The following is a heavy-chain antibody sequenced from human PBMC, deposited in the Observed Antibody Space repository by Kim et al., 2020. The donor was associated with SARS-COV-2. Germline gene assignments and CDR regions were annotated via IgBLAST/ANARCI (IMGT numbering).Heavy chain of an antibody. D-gene: IGHD6-13*01. CDR2: ISGSGHST. Sequence: GGSLRLSCAASGFTFSNYAMSWVRQAPGKGLEWVSVISGSGHSTYYADSVKGRFTISRDNSKNTLYLQMNSLTAEDTAVYYCAKVEYGGSWYRGTVAYWGQGSLVTVSS. J-gene: IGHJ4*02. CDR1: GFTFSNYA. V-gene: IGHV3-23*01. CDR3: AKVEYGGSWYRGTVAY.